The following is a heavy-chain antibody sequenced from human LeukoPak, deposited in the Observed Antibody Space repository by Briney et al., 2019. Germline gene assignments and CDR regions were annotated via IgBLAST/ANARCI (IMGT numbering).Heavy chain of an antibody. J-gene: IGHJ5*02. CDR2: INPNSGGT. CDR1: GYGFTSYY. Sequence: VASVKVSCKAFGYGFTSYYIHWVRQAPGQGLEWMGWINPNSGGTNYAQKFQGRVTMTRDTSISTAYMELSRLRSDDTAVYFCARDSVTMVRGIIHRTSWFDPWGQGTLVTVSS. V-gene: IGHV1-2*02. D-gene: IGHD3-10*01. CDR3: ARDSVTMVRGIIHRTSWFDP.